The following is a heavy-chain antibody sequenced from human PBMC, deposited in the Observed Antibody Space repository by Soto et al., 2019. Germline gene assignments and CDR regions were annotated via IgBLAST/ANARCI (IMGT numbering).Heavy chain of an antibody. J-gene: IGHJ4*02. CDR3: ATGLRRSPDY. CDR2: ISTYNEDT. V-gene: IGHV1-18*01. Sequence: GASVKVSCKASGYTFTSYGISWVRQAPGQGLEWMGWISTYNEDTNFAQKLQGRVTMTTDTSTSTAYKDLRSLRSDDTAVYYCATGLRRSPDYWGQGTLVTVSS. CDR1: GYTFTSYG.